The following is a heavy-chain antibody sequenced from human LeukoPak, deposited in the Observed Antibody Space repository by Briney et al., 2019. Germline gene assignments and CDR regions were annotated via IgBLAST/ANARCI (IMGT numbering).Heavy chain of an antibody. CDR2: INPNSGGT. J-gene: IGHJ5*02. CDR1: GYTFTGYY. D-gene: IGHD2-8*01. V-gene: IGHV1-2*02. CDR3: ARVSEVYAILIRNWVDP. Sequence: ASVKVSCKASGYTFTGYYMHWVRQAPGQGLEWMGWINPNSGGTNYAQKFQGRVTMTRDTSISTAYMELSRLRSDDTAVYYCARVSEVYAILIRNWVDPWGQGTLVTVSS.